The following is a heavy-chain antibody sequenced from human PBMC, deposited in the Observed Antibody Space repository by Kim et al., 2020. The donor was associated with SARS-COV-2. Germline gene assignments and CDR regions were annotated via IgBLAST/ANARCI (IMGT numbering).Heavy chain of an antibody. CDR1: GYTFSSYA. CDR2: IIASFGTT. J-gene: IGHJ3*02. CDR3: ARDKRGGPDAFDI. Sequence: SVKVSCKASGYTFSSYAISWVRQAPGQRLEWMGGIIASFGTTNYAQKFQGRVTITADESTSTAYMELSSLRSEDTAVYYCARDKRGGPDAFDIWGQGTMVTVSS. D-gene: IGHD3-16*01. V-gene: IGHV1-69*13.